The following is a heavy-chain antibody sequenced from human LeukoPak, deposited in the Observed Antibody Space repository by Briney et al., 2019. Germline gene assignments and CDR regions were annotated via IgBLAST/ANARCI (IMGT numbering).Heavy chain of an antibody. V-gene: IGHV1-8*01. D-gene: IGHD1-26*01. CDR2: MNPNSGNT. Sequence: GASVKVSCKASGYTFTSYDINWVRQATGQGLEWMGWMNPNSGNTGYAQKFQGRVTMTRNTSISTAYMELRSLRSDDTAVYYCARAVSGSLYGDFDFWGQGTLVTVSA. J-gene: IGHJ4*02. CDR3: ARAVSGSLYGDFDF. CDR1: GYTFTSYD.